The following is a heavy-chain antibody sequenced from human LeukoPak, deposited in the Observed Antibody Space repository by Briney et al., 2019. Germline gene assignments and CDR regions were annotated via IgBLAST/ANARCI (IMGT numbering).Heavy chain of an antibody. D-gene: IGHD4-23*01. J-gene: IGHJ3*02. V-gene: IGHV3-23*01. CDR3: AKDSEATITPLSAFDI. CDR2: ISGSGGST. CDR1: GVSFRNYA. Sequence: PGGSLRLSCAASGVSFRNYAISWVRQAPGKGLEWVSSISGSGGSTYSADSVKGRFTISRENSNNTLYLQMNSLRADDTAMYYCAKDSEATITPLSAFDIWGQGTMVTVSS.